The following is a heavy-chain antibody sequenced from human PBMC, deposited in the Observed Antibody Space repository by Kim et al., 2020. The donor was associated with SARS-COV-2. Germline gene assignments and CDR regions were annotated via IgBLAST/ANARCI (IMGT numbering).Heavy chain of an antibody. D-gene: IGHD3-10*01. J-gene: IGHJ4*02. CDR3: ARRDGVSRSHSFDY. V-gene: IGHV4-31*02. Sequence: NPSLKSRVTISVDTSKNQFSLKLSSVTAADTAVYYCARRDGVSRSHSFDYWGQGTLVTVSS.